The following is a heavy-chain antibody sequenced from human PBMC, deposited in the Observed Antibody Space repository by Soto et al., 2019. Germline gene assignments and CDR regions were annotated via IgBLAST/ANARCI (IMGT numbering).Heavy chain of an antibody. D-gene: IGHD3-9*01. CDR1: EYTFTSYA. Sequence: VQLVQSGAEVKKPGASVKVSCNASEYTFTSYAINWVRQTTGQGLEWMGWMNPNSGNTGYAQKFQGGVTMTRNTAISTAYMELSSLRSEDTAVYYCARLDWAFDYWGQGTLVTVSS. V-gene: IGHV1-8*01. CDR3: ARLDWAFDY. CDR2: MNPNSGNT. J-gene: IGHJ4*02.